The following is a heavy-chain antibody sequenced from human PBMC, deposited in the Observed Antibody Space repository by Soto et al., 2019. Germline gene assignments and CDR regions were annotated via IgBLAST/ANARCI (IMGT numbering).Heavy chain of an antibody. J-gene: IGHJ4*02. CDR3: ATSFRYFDN. D-gene: IGHD3-9*01. V-gene: IGHV3-23*01. Sequence: GGSLRLSCSASGFSFSSYAMHWVRQTPGKGLEWVTTISGTASRTYYADSVKGRFFISRDNSKNTVTLQMNNLTVDDTAVYYCATSFRYFDNWGQGTRVTVSS. CDR2: ISGTASRT. CDR1: GFSFSSYA.